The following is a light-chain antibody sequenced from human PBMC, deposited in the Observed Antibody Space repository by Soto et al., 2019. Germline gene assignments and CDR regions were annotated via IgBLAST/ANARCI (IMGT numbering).Light chain of an antibody. V-gene: IGLV1-40*01. J-gene: IGLJ1*01. Sequence: QSVLTQPPSVSGAPGQRVTISCTGSSSNIGAGYDVHWYQQLPGTAPKLLIYGNSNRPSGVPDRLSGSKSGTSASMAITGLRAEDEADYYCQSDDSSLSGYVFGTGTKLTVL. CDR1: SSNIGAGYD. CDR3: QSDDSSLSGYV. CDR2: GNS.